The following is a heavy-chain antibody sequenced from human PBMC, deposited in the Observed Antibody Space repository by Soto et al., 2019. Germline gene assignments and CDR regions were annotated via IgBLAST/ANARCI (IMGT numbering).Heavy chain of an antibody. V-gene: IGHV1-3*01. Sequence: ASVKVSCKASGYTFTSYAMHWVRQAPGQRLEWMGWINAGNGNTKYSQKFQGRVTITRDTSASTAYMELSSLRSEDTAVYYCARDFEYYDFWSGYYTPTYYGMDVWGQGTTVTVSS. CDR1: GYTFTSYA. CDR2: INAGNGNT. CDR3: ARDFEYYDFWSGYYTPTYYGMDV. D-gene: IGHD3-3*01. J-gene: IGHJ6*02.